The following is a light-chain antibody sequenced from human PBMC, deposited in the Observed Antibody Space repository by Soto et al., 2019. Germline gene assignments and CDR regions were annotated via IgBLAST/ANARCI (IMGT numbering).Light chain of an antibody. CDR2: AAS. CDR1: QTITTF. CDR3: QQSYITPYT. V-gene: IGKV1-39*01. J-gene: IGKJ2*01. Sequence: QITQSPSSLSASLGARATIPCRASQTITTFLNWYQQKPGKAPKLLIYAASTLQSGVPSRFSGSESGTDFTLAISSLQPEDFATYYCQQSYITPYTFGQGTKLEI.